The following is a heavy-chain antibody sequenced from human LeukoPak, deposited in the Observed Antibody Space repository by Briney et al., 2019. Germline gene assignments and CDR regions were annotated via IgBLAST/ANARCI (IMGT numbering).Heavy chain of an antibody. J-gene: IGHJ4*02. CDR3: ARSPITVAGYFDS. Sequence: SQTLSLTCAISGESVSSNSAAWSWLRQSPSRGLEWLGGTYYRSKLYTDYAPSVKSRISINPDTSKSQFFLQLSSVTPDDTAVYFCARSPITVAGYFDSWGQGILVTVSS. D-gene: IGHD6-19*01. V-gene: IGHV6-1*01. CDR1: GESVSSNSAA. CDR2: TYYRSKLYT.